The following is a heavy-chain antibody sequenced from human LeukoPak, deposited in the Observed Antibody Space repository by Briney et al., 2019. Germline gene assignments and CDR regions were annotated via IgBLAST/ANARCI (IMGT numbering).Heavy chain of an antibody. CDR1: GITVSDNY. J-gene: IGHJ4*02. CDR3: ARDPPAVTTNTYG. V-gene: IGHV3-66*01. D-gene: IGHD4-11*01. Sequence: GGSLRLSCAASGITVSDNYMNWVRQAPGKGLEWISLIYSGGTTPYADSVKGRFTISRDDSKNTLYLQMNNLRADDTAVYYCARDPPAVTTNTYGWGQGTLVTVSS. CDR2: IYSGGTT.